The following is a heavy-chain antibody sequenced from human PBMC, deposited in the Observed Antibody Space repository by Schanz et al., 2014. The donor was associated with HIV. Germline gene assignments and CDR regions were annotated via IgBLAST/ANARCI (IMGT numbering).Heavy chain of an antibody. V-gene: IGHV1-69*01. J-gene: IGHJ6*02. D-gene: IGHD3-3*02. CDR3: AKSPIFGDVIFYGMDV. Sequence: QVQLVQSGAEVKKPGSSVKVSCKASGGTFSSSAISWGRQAPGQGLEWMGGMIPSFRLRTYAQKFQGRVTIAADESASTAYMELNSLRSDDTAVYYCAKSPIFGDVIFYGMDVWGQGTTVTVTS. CDR2: MIPSFRLR. CDR1: GGTFSSSA.